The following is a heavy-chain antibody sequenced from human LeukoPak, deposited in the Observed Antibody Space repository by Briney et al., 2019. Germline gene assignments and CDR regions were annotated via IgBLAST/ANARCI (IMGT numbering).Heavy chain of an antibody. CDR3: ARDRDDFWSGYSAFPYYYYGMDV. CDR1: GGSFSGYY. V-gene: IGHV4-34*01. J-gene: IGHJ6*02. CDR2: INHSGST. Sequence: SETLSLTCAVYGGSFSGYYWSWIRQPTGKGLEWIGEINHSGSTNYNPSLKSRVTISVDTSKNQFSLKLSSVTAADTAVYYCARDRDDFWSGYSAFPYYYYGMDVWGQGTTVTVSS. D-gene: IGHD3-3*01.